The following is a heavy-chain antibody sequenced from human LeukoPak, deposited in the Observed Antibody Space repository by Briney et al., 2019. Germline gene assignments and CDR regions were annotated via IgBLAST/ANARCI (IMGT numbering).Heavy chain of an antibody. CDR2: IRSKAYGGTT. V-gene: IGHV3-49*04. CDR3: TKTAVAAYFDY. J-gene: IGHJ4*02. Sequence: GGSLRLSCTASGFTFGDYAMSWVRQAPGKGLEWVGFIRSKAYGGTTEYAASVKGRFTISRDDSKSIAYLQMNSLKTEDTAVYYRTKTAVAAYFDYWGQGTLVTVSS. CDR1: GFTFGDYA. D-gene: IGHD6-19*01.